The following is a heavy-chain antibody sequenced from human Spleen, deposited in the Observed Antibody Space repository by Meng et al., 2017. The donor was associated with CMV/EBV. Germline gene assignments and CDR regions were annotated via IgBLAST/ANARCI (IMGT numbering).Heavy chain of an antibody. CDR3: ARELAVAGSRFDP. J-gene: IGHJ5*02. V-gene: IGHV3-74*01. CDR2: IQSDGSST. D-gene: IGHD6-19*01. CDR1: GFTFSSYW. Sequence: CACSGFTFSSYWMHGVRQAPGKGLVWVSRIQSDGSSTNYADSVKGRFTISRDNAKNTLYLQMNSLRAEDTAVYYCARELAVAGSRFDPWGQGTLVTVSS.